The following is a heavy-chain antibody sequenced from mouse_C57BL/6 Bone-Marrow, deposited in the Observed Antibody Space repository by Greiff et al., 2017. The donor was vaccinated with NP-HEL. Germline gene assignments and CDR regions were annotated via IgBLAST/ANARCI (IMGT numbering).Heavy chain of an antibody. J-gene: IGHJ1*03. D-gene: IGHD1-1*01. Sequence: QVQLQQPGAELVMPGASVKLSCKASGYTFTSYWMHWVKQRPGQGLEWIGEIDPSDSYTNYNQKFKGKSTLTVDKSSSTAYMQLSSLTSEDSAVYYCARELLYYGSSPYWYFGVWGTGTTVTVSS. CDR2: IDPSDSYT. V-gene: IGHV1-69*01. CDR1: GYTFTSYW. CDR3: ARELLYYGSSPYWYFGV.